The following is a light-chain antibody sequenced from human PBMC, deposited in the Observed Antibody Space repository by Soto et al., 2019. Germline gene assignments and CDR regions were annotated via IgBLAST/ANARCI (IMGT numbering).Light chain of an antibody. J-gene: IGLJ1*01. CDR3: QSYDSSLSGYV. CDR2: GNT. V-gene: IGLV1-40*01. Sequence: QSVLTQPPSVSGAPGQTVTISGTRSSSNIGAGYDVSWYQQLPGTPPKFLIYGNTDRPSGVPDRFPGAKSGTSASLAITGLQAEDEADYYCQSYDSSLSGYVFGTGSKLTVL. CDR1: SSNIGAGYD.